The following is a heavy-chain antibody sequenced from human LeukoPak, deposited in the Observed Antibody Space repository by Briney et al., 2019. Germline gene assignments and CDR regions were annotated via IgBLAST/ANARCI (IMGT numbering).Heavy chain of an antibody. CDR2: IYYSGST. V-gene: IGHV4-59*11. CDR3: ARDRQPTNYYYGMDV. J-gene: IGHJ6*02. Sequence: SETLSLTCSVSGFSISNHYWSWIRQPPGKGLEWIGFIYYSGSTNYNPSLKSRVTMSVDTSRNQFSLKLSSVTAADTAVYYCARDRQPTNYYYGMDVWGQGTTVTVS. D-gene: IGHD1-1*01. CDR1: GFSISNHY.